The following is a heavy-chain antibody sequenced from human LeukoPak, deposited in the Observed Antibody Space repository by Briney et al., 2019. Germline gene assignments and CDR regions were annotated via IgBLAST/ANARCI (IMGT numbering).Heavy chain of an antibody. V-gene: IGHV1-58*02. J-gene: IGHJ4*02. Sequence: SVKVSCKASGFTFTSSSMQWVRQDRGQRLEWIGWISVGSGNTNYAQKFQGRVTITRDMYTSTAYMELSSLRSEDTAVYYCAAVFGSGYYYYFDYWGRGTLVTVSS. CDR1: GFTFTSSS. CDR2: ISVGSGNT. CDR3: AAVFGSGYYYYFDY. D-gene: IGHD3-22*01.